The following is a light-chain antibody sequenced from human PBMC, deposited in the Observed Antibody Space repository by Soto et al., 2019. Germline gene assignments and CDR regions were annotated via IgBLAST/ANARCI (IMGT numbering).Light chain of an antibody. J-gene: IGLJ1*01. Sequence: QSVLTQPASVSGSPGQSITISCTGTSSDIGAYNSVSWYQQHPGKAPKLMIYEVSNRPSGVSNRFSASKSGNTASLTISGLQADDEADYYCSSRTTSNPYVFGTGTKLTVL. CDR3: SSRTTSNPYV. CDR2: EVS. CDR1: SSDIGAYNS. V-gene: IGLV2-14*01.